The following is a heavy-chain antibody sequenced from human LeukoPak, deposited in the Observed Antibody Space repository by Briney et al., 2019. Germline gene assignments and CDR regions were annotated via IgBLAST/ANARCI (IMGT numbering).Heavy chain of an antibody. CDR2: INKDGSAT. D-gene: IGHD1-26*01. V-gene: IGHV3-43*02. Sequence: AGGSLRLSCEASGFTFDAYAMHWVRQAPGKGLEWVSLINKDGSATYYADSVKSRFTISRDNSKNSLYLQLNSLRSEDTALYYCATWAFYHSLDVWGQGTTVTVSS. J-gene: IGHJ6*01. CDR3: ATWAFYHSLDV. CDR1: GFTFDAYA.